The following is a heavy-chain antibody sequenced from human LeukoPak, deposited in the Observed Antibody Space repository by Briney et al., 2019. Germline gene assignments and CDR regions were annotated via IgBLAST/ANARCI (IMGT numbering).Heavy chain of an antibody. CDR3: ATETKDSSAYYYFDY. V-gene: IGHV3-72*01. CDR2: IRNRARGYTT. D-gene: IGHD3-22*01. CDR1: GSTFSDHY. Sequence: GGSLTLSCVASGSTFSDHYMDWVRQAPGKGLEWVARIRNRARGYTTDYAASAKGRFTIPRDDSEGSLYLQMNSLQTEDTAVYYCATETKDSSAYYYFDYWGQGALVTVSS. J-gene: IGHJ4*02.